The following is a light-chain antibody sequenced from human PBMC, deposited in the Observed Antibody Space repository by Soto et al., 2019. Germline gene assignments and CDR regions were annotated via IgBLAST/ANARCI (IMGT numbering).Light chain of an antibody. Sequence: EIVLTQSPGTRSLAPGERATLSCRASQSIRSNYVAWYQQKPGRGPRLLIYGASSRATGIPDRFSGSGSGTDFTLTISRLEPEDFAVYYCQQYGSSLPLTFGGGTKVDIK. CDR3: QQYGSSLPLT. V-gene: IGKV3-20*01. CDR2: GAS. CDR1: QSIRSNY. J-gene: IGKJ4*01.